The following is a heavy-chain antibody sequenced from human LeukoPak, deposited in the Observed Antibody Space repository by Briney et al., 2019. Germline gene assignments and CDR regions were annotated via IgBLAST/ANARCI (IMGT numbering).Heavy chain of an antibody. J-gene: IGHJ4*02. V-gene: IGHV3-53*04. Sequence: AGGSLRLSCAASGFTVSSNYMSWVRQAPGKGLEWVSVIYSGGSTYYADSVTGRLTTSRHNSKHTLYLRMTRLRASDTVVYYCVRLRQLVKNTYYLDLWGERTRVTVST. CDR1: GFTVSSNY. CDR3: VRLRQLVKNTYYLDL. CDR2: IYSGGST. D-gene: IGHD6-13*01.